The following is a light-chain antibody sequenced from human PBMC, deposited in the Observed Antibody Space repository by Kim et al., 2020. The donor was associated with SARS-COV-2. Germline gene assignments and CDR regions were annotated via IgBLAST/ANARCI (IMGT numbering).Light chain of an antibody. J-gene: IGKJ2*01. Sequence: AIQITQSPSSLSASVGDRVTITCRASRGISNNLAWYQQKPGTAPKLLIHGASNLQTGVPSRFGGTGAGTDFTLTISSLQPEDFATYYCLQDYNYPYTFGQGTKLEI. CDR1: RGISNN. CDR2: GAS. CDR3: LQDYNYPYT. V-gene: IGKV1-6*01.